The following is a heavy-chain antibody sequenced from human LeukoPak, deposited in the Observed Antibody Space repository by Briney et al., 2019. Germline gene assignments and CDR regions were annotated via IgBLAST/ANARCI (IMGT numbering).Heavy chain of an antibody. D-gene: IGHD4-17*01. CDR3: AREDYGDYPWYFDL. Sequence: PGGSLRLSCAASGFTFSNYYMNWVRQAPGKGLEWVSSISSRSTSIYYADSVKGRFTISRDNAKNSLYLQMNSLRAEDTSVYYCAREDYGDYPWYFDLWGRGTGDRVSS. V-gene: IGHV3-21*01. J-gene: IGHJ2*01. CDR1: GFTFSNYY. CDR2: ISSRSTSI.